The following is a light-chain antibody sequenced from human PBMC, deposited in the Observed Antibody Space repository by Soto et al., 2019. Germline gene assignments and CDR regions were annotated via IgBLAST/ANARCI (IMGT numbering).Light chain of an antibody. V-gene: IGKV3-15*01. CDR3: QHFGTSPPYT. Sequence: EIVMTQSPASLSVSPGERATLSCRASQSISTSLAWYQQKPGQAPSLLIYGASTRATGVPVTFTGSGSGTEFTLTISRLEPEDFVVYCCQHFGTSPPYTFGQGTKLEI. J-gene: IGKJ2*01. CDR2: GAS. CDR1: QSISTS.